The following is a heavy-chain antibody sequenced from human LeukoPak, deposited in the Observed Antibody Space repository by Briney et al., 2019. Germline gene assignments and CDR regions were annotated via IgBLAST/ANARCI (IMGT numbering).Heavy chain of an antibody. CDR3: ARAGGGLDY. V-gene: IGHV1-2*02. CDR1: GFSFTAYY. D-gene: IGHD3-16*01. Sequence: ASVKVSCTASGFSFTAYYFHWVRQAPGQGLEWMGWTNPYSGGTNHAQKFQGRVTMTRDTSISTAYMELSSLTSDDTAVYYCARAGGGLDYWGQGTLVTVSS. CDR2: TNPYSGGT. J-gene: IGHJ4*02.